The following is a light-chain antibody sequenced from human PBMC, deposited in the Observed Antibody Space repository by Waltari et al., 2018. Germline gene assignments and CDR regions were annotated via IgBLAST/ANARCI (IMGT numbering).Light chain of an antibody. J-gene: IGLJ3*02. CDR2: EVN. V-gene: IGLV2-8*01. CDR3: SSYAGSDIWV. CDR1: SSEVGGYNY. Sequence: SALTQPPSASGSRGQSVAISCTGTSSEVGGYNYVSWYHQHPGKAPKLMIYEVNKRPSGVPDRFSGSKSGNTASLTVSGLQAEDEADYYCSSYAGSDIWVFGGGTRLTVL.